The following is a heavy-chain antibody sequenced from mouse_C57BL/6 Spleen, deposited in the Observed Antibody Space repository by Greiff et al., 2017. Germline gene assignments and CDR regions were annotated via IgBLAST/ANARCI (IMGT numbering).Heavy chain of an antibody. Sequence: QVQLKQSGAELARPGASVKLSCKASGYTFTSYGISWVKQRTGQGLEWIGEIYPRSGNTYYNEKFKGKATLTADKSSSTAYMELRSLTSEDSAVYFCARGGNYSAMDYWGQGTSVTVSS. V-gene: IGHV1-81*01. J-gene: IGHJ4*01. CDR1: GYTFTSYG. CDR2: IYPRSGNT. CDR3: ARGGNYSAMDY. D-gene: IGHD2-1*01.